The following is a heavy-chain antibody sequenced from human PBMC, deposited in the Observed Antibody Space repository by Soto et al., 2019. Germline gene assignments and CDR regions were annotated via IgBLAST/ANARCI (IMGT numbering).Heavy chain of an antibody. V-gene: IGHV1-2*04. CDR3: ARAHSNYASDAFDI. CDR2: INPNSGGT. D-gene: IGHD4-4*01. J-gene: IGHJ3*02. CDR1: GYTFTSYG. Sequence: ASVKVSCKASGYTFTSYGISWVRQAPGQGLEWMGWINPNSGGTNYAQKFQGWVTMTRDTSISTAYMELSRLRSDDTAVYYCARAHSNYASDAFDIWGQGTMVTVSS.